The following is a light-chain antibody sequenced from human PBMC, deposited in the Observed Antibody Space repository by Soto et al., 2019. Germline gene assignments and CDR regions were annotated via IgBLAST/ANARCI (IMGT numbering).Light chain of an antibody. Sequence: DIQMTQSPSSLSASVGDSVTITCRASEDISIFLAWYQQRPGKPPNLLIYSAIALHSGVPSRFSGSGAGTHFALTINGLQPEDVGTYYCQKYGGAPWTFGQGTKVEL. CDR1: EDISIF. V-gene: IGKV1-27*01. CDR3: QKYGGAPWT. CDR2: SAI. J-gene: IGKJ1*01.